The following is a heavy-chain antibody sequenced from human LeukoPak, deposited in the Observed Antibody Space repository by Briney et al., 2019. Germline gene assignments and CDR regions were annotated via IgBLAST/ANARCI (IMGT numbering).Heavy chain of an antibody. Sequence: ASVKVSCKASGGTLSRFAINWMRQAPGQGLEWMGWISAYNGNTNYAQKLQGRVTMTTDTSTSTAYMELRSLRSDDTAVYYCAREAYDSSGYALDYWGQGTLVTVSS. D-gene: IGHD3-22*01. CDR1: GGTLSRFA. V-gene: IGHV1-18*01. CDR2: ISAYNGNT. CDR3: AREAYDSSGYALDY. J-gene: IGHJ4*02.